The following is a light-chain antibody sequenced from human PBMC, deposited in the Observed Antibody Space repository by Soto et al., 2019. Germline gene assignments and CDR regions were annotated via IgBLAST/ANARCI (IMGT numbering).Light chain of an antibody. J-gene: IGKJ1*01. CDR2: KAS. Sequence: DIQTTQSPSTLSASVGDRVIITCRASQSISSWLAWYQQKPGKAPKLLIYKASSLESGVPSRFSGSGSGTEFTLTISSLQPDDFATYYCQHYNTYSTFGQGTKVDI. V-gene: IGKV1-5*03. CDR1: QSISSW. CDR3: QHYNTYST.